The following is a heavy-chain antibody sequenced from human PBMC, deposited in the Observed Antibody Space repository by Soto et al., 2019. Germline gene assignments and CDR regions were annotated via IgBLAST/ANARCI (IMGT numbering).Heavy chain of an antibody. CDR2: ISYDGSNK. V-gene: IGHV3-30*18. CDR1: GFTFSSYG. Sequence: QVQLVESGGGVVQPGRSLRLSCAASGFTFSSYGMHWVRRAPGKGLEWVAVISYDGSNKYYADSVKGRFTISRDNSKNTLYLQMNSLRAEDTAVYYCAKELWFGELLSGYNWFDPWGQGTLVTVSS. J-gene: IGHJ5*02. D-gene: IGHD3-10*01. CDR3: AKELWFGELLSGYNWFDP.